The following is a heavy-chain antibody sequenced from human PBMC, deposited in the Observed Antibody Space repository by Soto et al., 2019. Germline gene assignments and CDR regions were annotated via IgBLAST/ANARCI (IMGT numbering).Heavy chain of an antibody. Sequence: EVQLVESGGGLVQPGGSLRLSCAASGFTFSSHTMNWVRQAPGKGLEWVSYISPSSSTIYYADSVKGRFTISRDNAKNSLYLQMNSLRDEETAVYYCAREDYDSSGTAGDYWGQGTLVTVSS. D-gene: IGHD3-22*01. J-gene: IGHJ4*02. CDR3: AREDYDSSGTAGDY. CDR1: GFTFSSHT. V-gene: IGHV3-48*02. CDR2: ISPSSSTI.